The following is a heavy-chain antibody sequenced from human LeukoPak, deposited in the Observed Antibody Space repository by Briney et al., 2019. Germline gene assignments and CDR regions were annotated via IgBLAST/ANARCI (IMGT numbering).Heavy chain of an antibody. V-gene: IGHV4-30-4*01. Sequence: SETLSLTCTVSGGSISSGDYYWSWIRQPPGKGLEWIGYIYYSGSTYYNPSLKSRVTISVDTSKNQFSLKLSSVTAADTAVYYCARHGHFDFWRELYYYYYYMDVWGKGTTVTVSS. CDR1: GGSISSGDYY. CDR2: IYYSGST. CDR3: ARHGHFDFWRELYYYYYYMDV. J-gene: IGHJ6*03. D-gene: IGHD3-3*01.